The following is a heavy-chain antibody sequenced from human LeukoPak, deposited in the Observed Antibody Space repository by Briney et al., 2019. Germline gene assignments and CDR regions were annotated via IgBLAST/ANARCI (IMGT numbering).Heavy chain of an antibody. D-gene: IGHD3-3*01. CDR1: GGSISSGGYS. Sequence: SETLSLTCAVSGGSISSGGYSWSWIRQPPGKGLEWIGYIYHSGSTYYNPSLKSRVTISVDRSKNQFSLKLSSVTAADTAVYYCARLPTIFGVVSDYWGQGTLVTVSS. CDR3: ARLPTIFGVVSDY. CDR2: IYHSGST. J-gene: IGHJ4*02. V-gene: IGHV4-30-2*01.